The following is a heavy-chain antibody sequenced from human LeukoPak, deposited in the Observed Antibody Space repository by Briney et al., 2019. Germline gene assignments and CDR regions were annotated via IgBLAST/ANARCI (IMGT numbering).Heavy chain of an antibody. CDR3: TTALASIAVAGTAY. CDR1: GFTFSSYG. V-gene: IGHV3-33*08. CDR2: IWYDGSNK. D-gene: IGHD6-19*01. Sequence: GGSLRLSCAASGFTFSSYGMHWVRQAPGKGLEWVAVIWYDGSNKYYADSVKGRFTISRDNSKNTLYLQMNSLKTEDTAVYYCTTALASIAVAGTAYWGQGTLVTVSS. J-gene: IGHJ4*02.